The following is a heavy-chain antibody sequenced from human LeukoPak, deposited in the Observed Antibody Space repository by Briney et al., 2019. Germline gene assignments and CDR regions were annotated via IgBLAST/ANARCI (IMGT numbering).Heavy chain of an antibody. J-gene: IGHJ3*02. D-gene: IGHD1-26*01. V-gene: IGHV3-30*18. Sequence: PGGSLRLSCAASGFTFSSYAMHWVRQAPGKGLEWVALISYDGGDKYYADSVKGRFTISRDNSKNTLYLLLNSLRAEDTAVYYCAKVGGRGSIWGQGTMVTVSS. CDR2: ISYDGGDK. CDR1: GFTFSSYA. CDR3: AKVGGRGSI.